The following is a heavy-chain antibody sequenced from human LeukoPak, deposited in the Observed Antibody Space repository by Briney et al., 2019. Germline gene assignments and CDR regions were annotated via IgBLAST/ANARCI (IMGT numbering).Heavy chain of an antibody. J-gene: IGHJ4*02. D-gene: IGHD2-21*02. CDR1: GYTFTSYY. Sequence: WASVKVSCKASGYTFTSYYMHWVRQAPGQGLEWMGIINPSGGSTSYAQKFQGRVTMARDMSTSTVYMELSSLRSEDTAVYYCASSGNEYCGGDCYGVFDYWGQGTLVTVSS. V-gene: IGHV1-46*01. CDR3: ASSGNEYCGGDCYGVFDY. CDR2: INPSGGST.